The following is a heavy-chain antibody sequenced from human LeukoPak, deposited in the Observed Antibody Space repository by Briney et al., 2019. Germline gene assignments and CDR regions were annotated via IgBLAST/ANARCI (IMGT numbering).Heavy chain of an antibody. D-gene: IGHD3-10*01. J-gene: IGHJ4*02. Sequence: GGSLKLSCAASGFTFSGSAMHWVRQASGKGLEWVGRIRSKANSYATAYAASVKGRFTISRDDSKNTAYLQMNSLKTEDTAVYYCTSPAGISDYRGQGTLVTVSS. V-gene: IGHV3-73*01. CDR1: GFTFSGSA. CDR2: IRSKANSYAT. CDR3: TSPAGISDY.